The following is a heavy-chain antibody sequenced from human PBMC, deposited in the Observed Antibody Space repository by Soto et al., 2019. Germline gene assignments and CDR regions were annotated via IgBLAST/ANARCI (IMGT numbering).Heavy chain of an antibody. J-gene: IGHJ4*02. CDR2: INPNSGGT. Sequence: ASVKVSCKTSGYTFSNYGITWVRQAPGQGLEWMGWINPNSGGTNYAQKFQGRVTMTRDTSISTAYMELSRLRSDDTAVYYCARYYYDSSVHDYWGQGALVTVSS. CDR3: ARYYYDSSVHDY. D-gene: IGHD3-22*01. CDR1: GYTFSNYG. V-gene: IGHV1-2*02.